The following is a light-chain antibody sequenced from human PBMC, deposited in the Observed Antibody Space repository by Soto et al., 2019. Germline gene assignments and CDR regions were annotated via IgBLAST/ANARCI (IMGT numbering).Light chain of an antibody. J-gene: IGKJ4*01. CDR3: QQYNKWPPLT. Sequence: EIVMTQSPATLSVSPGERATLSCRASQSVSSNLAWYQQRPGQAPRLLIYGASTRATGIPARFSGSGSGTDFTLSTSSLQSEDSAVYYCQQYNKWPPLTFGGGTKVEF. V-gene: IGKV3-15*01. CDR2: GAS. CDR1: QSVSSN.